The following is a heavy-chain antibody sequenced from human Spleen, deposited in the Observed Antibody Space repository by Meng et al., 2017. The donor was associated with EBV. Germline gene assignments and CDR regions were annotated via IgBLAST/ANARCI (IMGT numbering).Heavy chain of an antibody. CDR2: MHYTGIT. Sequence: QLQYSGPGLVKPSETLPLTCTVSGGSASSGSYDWSWIRQPPGKGLEWIGYMHYTGITHYNPSLKSRVTISVDTSKNQFSLKLSSVTAADTAVYYCARLVYVDTTMVTAIDYWGQGTLVTVSS. D-gene: IGHD5-18*01. CDR3: ARLVYVDTTMVTAIDY. V-gene: IGHV4-61*01. CDR1: GGSASSGSYD. J-gene: IGHJ4*02.